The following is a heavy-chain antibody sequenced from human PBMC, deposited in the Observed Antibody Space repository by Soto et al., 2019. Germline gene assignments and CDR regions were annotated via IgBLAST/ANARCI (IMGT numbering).Heavy chain of an antibody. V-gene: IGHV4-34*01. Sequence: QVQLQQWGAGLLKPSETLSLTCAVYGGSFSGYYWSWIRQPPGKGLEWIGEINHSGSTNYNPSLKSRVTISVDTSKNQFSLKLSSVTAADTALYYCASFRHRARYNWNDSDAFDIWGLGRMVTGSS. J-gene: IGHJ3*02. CDR2: INHSGST. D-gene: IGHD1-1*01. CDR3: ASFRHRARYNWNDSDAFDI. CDR1: GGSFSGYY.